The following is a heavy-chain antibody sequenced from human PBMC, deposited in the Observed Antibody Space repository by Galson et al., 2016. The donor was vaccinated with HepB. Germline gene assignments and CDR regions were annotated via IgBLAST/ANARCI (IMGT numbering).Heavy chain of an antibody. CDR3: ATNTLTTPGIIANWFDP. CDR2: INAANGDT. CDR1: GYTFTNYP. J-gene: IGHJ5*02. D-gene: IGHD1-1*01. V-gene: IGHV1-3*01. Sequence: SVKVSCKASGYTFTNYPLHWVRQAPGQSLEWMGWINAANGDTQYSQRFQGRVTFTTDTSASTAYMEVSSLESEDTAVYYCATNTLTTPGIIANWFDPWGQGTLVTVSS.